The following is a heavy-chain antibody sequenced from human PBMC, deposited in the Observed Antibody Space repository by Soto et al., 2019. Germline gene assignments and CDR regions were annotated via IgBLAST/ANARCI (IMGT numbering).Heavy chain of an antibody. CDR3: GRRYSGYGDY. D-gene: IGHD5-12*01. CDR1: GGSITSYY. Sequence: SETLSLTCTVSGGSITSYYWSWIRQPPGKGLEWIGYIYFSGSANYNPSLKSRVTISVDTSKNQFSLKLSSVTAADTAVYYCGRRYSGYGDYWGKGTLVTVSS. J-gene: IGHJ4*02. CDR2: IYFSGSA. V-gene: IGHV4-59*08.